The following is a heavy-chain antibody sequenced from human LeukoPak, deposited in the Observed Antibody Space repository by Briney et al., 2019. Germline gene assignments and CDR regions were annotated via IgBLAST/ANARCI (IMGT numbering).Heavy chain of an antibody. J-gene: IGHJ4*02. CDR2: ISGSGGST. CDR3: AKESILEVSGRGSFDY. V-gene: IGHV3-23*01. Sequence: LPGGSLRLSCAASGFTFSSYAMSWVRQAPGKGLEWVSAISGSGGSTYYADSVKGRFTISRDNSKNTLYLQMNSLRAEDTAVYYCAKESILEVSGRGSFDYWGQGTLVTVSS. CDR1: GFTFSSYA. D-gene: IGHD6-19*01.